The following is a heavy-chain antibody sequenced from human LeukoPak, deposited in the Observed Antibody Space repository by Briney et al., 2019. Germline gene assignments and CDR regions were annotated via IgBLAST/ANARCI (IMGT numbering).Heavy chain of an antibody. V-gene: IGHV4-61*02. CDR1: GGSISSSSYY. J-gene: IGHJ4*02. CDR2: IYTSGST. D-gene: IGHD5-12*01. Sequence: SETLSLTCTVSGGSISSSSYYWSWIRQPAGKGLEWIGRIYTSGSTNYNPSLKSRVTMSVDTSKNQFSLKLSSVTAADTAVYYCAGDELRGGYGERNKYWGQGTLVTVSS. CDR3: AGDELRGGYGERNKY.